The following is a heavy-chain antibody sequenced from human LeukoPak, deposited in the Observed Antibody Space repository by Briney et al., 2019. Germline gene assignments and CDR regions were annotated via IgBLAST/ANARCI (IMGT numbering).Heavy chain of an antibody. D-gene: IGHD3-10*01. Sequence: GGSLRLSCAASGFTFSSYAMHWVRQAPGKGLEWVAVISYDGSNKYYADSVKGRFTISRDNSKNTLYLQMNSLRAEDTAVYCCASYEPDYYYGSGSYTDYWGQGTLVTVSS. CDR3: ASYEPDYYYGSGSYTDY. J-gene: IGHJ4*02. CDR1: GFTFSSYA. V-gene: IGHV3-30-3*01. CDR2: ISYDGSNK.